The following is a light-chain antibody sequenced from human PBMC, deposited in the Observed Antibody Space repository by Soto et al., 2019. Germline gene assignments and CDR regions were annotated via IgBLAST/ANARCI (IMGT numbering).Light chain of an antibody. V-gene: IGKV1-39*01. CDR2: AAS. J-gene: IGKJ1*01. CDR1: QSISNH. CDR3: QHSYSSPPT. Sequence: DIQMTQSPSSLSASVEDRVIITCRASQSISNHLNWYQQKPGKAPKLLIFAASSLQSGVPSRFSGSRSGPAFTLTISRLQPEDFATYYCQHSYSSPPTFRQGTKVEIK.